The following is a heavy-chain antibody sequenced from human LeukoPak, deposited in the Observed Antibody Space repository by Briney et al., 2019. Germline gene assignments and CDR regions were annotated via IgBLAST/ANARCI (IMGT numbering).Heavy chain of an antibody. CDR1: GGTFISYA. V-gene: IGHV1-69*13. Sequence: GASVKVSCKASGGTFISYAISWVRQAPGQGLEWMGGIIPIFGTANYAQKFQGRVTITADESTSTAYMKLSSLRSEDTAVYYCARGSIRSNYGMDVWGQGTTVTVSS. J-gene: IGHJ6*02. CDR2: IIPIFGTA. CDR3: ARGSIRSNYGMDV.